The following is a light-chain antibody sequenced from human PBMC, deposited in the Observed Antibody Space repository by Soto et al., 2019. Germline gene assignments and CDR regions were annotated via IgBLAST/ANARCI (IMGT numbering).Light chain of an antibody. CDR3: AAWDDNLNGVV. Sequence: QSVLTQPPSASGTPGQRVTISCSGSSSNIGSYTVNWYQQLPGTAPKLLIYSNNQRPSGVPDRLSGSKSGTSASLAISGLQSEDEADYYCAAWDDNLNGVVFGGGTKVTVL. CDR1: SSNIGSYT. CDR2: SNN. V-gene: IGLV1-44*01. J-gene: IGLJ2*01.